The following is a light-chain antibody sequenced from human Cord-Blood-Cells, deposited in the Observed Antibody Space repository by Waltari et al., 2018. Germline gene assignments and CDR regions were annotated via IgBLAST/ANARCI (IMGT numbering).Light chain of an antibody. V-gene: IGLV2-14*03. CDR2: DVS. CDR1: SSDVGGYNY. Sequence: QSALTQPASVSGSPGQSITISCTGTSSDVGGYNYVSWYQQHPGKAPQLTIYDVSNRPSGISNRCSGSNSGNTASLTISGLQAEDEADYYCSSYTSSSTWVFGGGTKLTVL. J-gene: IGLJ3*02. CDR3: SSYTSSSTWV.